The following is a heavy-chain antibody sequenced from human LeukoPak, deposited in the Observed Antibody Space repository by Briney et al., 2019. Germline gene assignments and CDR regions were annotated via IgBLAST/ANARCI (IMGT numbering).Heavy chain of an antibody. CDR1: GGSIRSYY. J-gene: IGHJ3*02. CDR2: IYYSGST. D-gene: IGHD1-26*01. V-gene: IGHV4-59*01. Sequence: PSETLSLTCIVSGGSIRSYYWSWIRQPPGKGLEWIEYIYYSGSTNYNPSLKSRVTMSVDTSKNQFSLKLSSVTAADTAVYYCARGTRVGDAFDIWGQGTEVTVSS. CDR3: ARGTRVGDAFDI.